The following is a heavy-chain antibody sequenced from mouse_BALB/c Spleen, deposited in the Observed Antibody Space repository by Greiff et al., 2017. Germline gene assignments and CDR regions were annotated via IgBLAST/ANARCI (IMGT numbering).Heavy chain of an antibody. CDR3: ARGGSSSSFDY. CDR1: GFIFSSFG. V-gene: IGHV5-17*02. CDR2: ISSGSSTI. Sequence: EVHLVASGGGLVQPGGSRKLSCAASGFIFSSFGMHWVRQAPEKGLEWVAYISSGSSTIYYADTVKGRFTISRDNPKNTLFLQMTSLRSEDTAMYYCARGGSSSSFDYWGQGTTLTVSS. J-gene: IGHJ2*01. D-gene: IGHD1-1*01.